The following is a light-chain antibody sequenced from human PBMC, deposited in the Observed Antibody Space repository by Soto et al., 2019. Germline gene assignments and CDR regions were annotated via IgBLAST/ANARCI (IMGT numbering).Light chain of an antibody. CDR2: DVS. CDR3: SSSTSSSSPWV. V-gene: IGLV2-14*01. Sequence: QSVLTQPASVSGSPGQSITISCTGTSSDVGGYNYVSWYQQHPGKAPKLMIYDVSNRPSGVSNRFSGSKSGNTASLTISGLQAEDEADYYCSSSTSSSSPWVFGTGTKVTVL. CDR1: SSDVGGYNY. J-gene: IGLJ1*01.